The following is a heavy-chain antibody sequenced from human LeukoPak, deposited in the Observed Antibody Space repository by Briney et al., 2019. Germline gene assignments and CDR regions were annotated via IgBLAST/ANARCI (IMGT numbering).Heavy chain of an antibody. Sequence: PSETLSLTCAVSGGSISSGGYSWSWIRQPPGKGLEWIGYIYHSGSTYYNPSLKSRVTISVDRSKNQFSLKLSSVTAADTAMYYCARHVDIVATGWDTAGNYFDYWGQGTLVTVSS. CDR2: IYHSGST. J-gene: IGHJ4*02. CDR1: GGSISSGGYS. CDR3: ARHVDIVATGWDTAGNYFDY. D-gene: IGHD5-12*01. V-gene: IGHV4-30-2*01.